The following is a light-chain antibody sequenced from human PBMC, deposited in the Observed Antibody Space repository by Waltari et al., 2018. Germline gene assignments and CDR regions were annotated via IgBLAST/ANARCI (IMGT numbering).Light chain of an antibody. CDR2: YDH. J-gene: IGLJ3*02. CDR3: QVWDRSTDHSWV. Sequence: SYVLTQPPSVSVAPGETARITCGGDKLVYKSVHWYQQRPGQDPVLVISYDHDLPFGIPERFTDSKSGNTATLTIIRGEGGDAADYYCQVWDRSTDHSWVFGGGTRLTVL. CDR1: KLVYKS. V-gene: IGLV3-21*04.